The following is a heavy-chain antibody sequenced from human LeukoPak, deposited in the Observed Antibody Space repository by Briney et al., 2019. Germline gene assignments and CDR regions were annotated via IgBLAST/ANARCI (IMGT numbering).Heavy chain of an antibody. CDR3: TRDGIRVLDY. CDR2: TYYRFKWYN. CDR1: GDSVSSNSAA. D-gene: IGHD1-1*01. Sequence: SQTLSLTCAISGDSVSSNSAAWNWIRQSPSRGLEWLGRTYYRFKWYNDYAVSVKSRIVINPDTSKNQFSLQLSSVTPEDTAVYYCTRDGIRVLDYWGQEILVTVSS. V-gene: IGHV6-1*01. J-gene: IGHJ4*02.